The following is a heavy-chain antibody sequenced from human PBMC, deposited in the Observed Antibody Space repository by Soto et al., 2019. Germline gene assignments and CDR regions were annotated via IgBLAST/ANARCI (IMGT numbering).Heavy chain of an antibody. V-gene: IGHV3-33*01. Sequence: QEQLVESGGGVVQPGRYLRLSCEASGFNFISYGMHWVRQAPGKGLEWVAVIRSDGSNKYYADSVKDRFTISRDNSENTLYLEMDSLRAEDTAVYYCARDFVYYEGSGRNYHYGMDVWGQGTTVTVS. CDR1: GFNFISYG. CDR3: ARDFVYYEGSGRNYHYGMDV. J-gene: IGHJ6*02. CDR2: IRSDGSNK. D-gene: IGHD3-22*01.